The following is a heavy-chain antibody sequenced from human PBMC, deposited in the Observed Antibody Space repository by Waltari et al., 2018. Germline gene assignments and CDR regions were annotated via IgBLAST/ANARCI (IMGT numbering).Heavy chain of an antibody. J-gene: IGHJ4*02. V-gene: IGHV4-39*07. CDR1: GGSIPSSSHY. CDR2: IYYSGST. CDR3: ARGTYCSGGSCLFDY. D-gene: IGHD2-15*01. Sequence: QLQLQESGPGLVKPSETLSLTCPFSGGSIPSSSHYWCCTRNSPGKGLEWIGSIYYSGSTDYNPSLKGRVTRSVDTSKNQFSLKLSAVTAADTAVYYCARGTYCSGGSCLFDYWGQGTLVTVSS.